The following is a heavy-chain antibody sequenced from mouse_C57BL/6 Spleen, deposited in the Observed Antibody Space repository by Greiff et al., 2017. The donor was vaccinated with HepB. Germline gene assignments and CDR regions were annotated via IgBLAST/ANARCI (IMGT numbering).Heavy chain of an antibody. CDR3: ARAYYSNYEGYFDY. Sequence: VKLQQSGPELVKPGASVKISCKASGYAFSSSWMNWVKQRPGKGLEWIGRIYPGDGDTNYNGKFKGKATLTADKSSSTAYMQLSSLTSEDSAVYFCARAYYSNYEGYFDYWGQGTTLTVSS. V-gene: IGHV1-82*01. D-gene: IGHD2-5*01. CDR1: GYAFSSSW. J-gene: IGHJ2*01. CDR2: IYPGDGDT.